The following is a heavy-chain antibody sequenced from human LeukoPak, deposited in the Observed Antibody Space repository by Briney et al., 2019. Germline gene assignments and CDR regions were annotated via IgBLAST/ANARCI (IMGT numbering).Heavy chain of an antibody. J-gene: IGHJ4*02. D-gene: IGHD3-10*01. V-gene: IGHV2-70*11. Sequence: SGPTLVKPTQTLTLTCTFSGFSLSTSGMCVSWIRQPPGKALERLARIDWDDDKYYSTSLKTRLTISKDTSKNQVVLTMTNMDPVDTATYYCARIRAFGGDLDYWGQGTLVTVSS. CDR3: ARIRAFGGDLDY. CDR2: IDWDDDK. CDR1: GFSLSTSGMC.